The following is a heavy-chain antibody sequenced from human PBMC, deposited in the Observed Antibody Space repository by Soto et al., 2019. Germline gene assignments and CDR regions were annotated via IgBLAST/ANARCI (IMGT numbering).Heavy chain of an antibody. V-gene: IGHV1-3*01. D-gene: IGHD6-13*01. CDR3: ARGVACMYSTSWYYYGMDV. Sequence: QVQLVQSGAEVKKPGASEKVSCKASGYTFTNYAMHWVRQAPGQRLEWMGWINAGNGNTHYSQKFQGSVTISWDTSASTAHMDLIGLRSEDTAVYYCARGVACMYSTSWYYYGMDVWGQGTTVTVAS. J-gene: IGHJ6*02. CDR2: INAGNGNT. CDR1: GYTFTNYA.